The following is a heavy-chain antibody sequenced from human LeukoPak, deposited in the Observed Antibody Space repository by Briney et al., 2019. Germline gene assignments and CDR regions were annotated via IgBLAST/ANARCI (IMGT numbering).Heavy chain of an antibody. V-gene: IGHV1-2*02. Sequence: ASVEVSCKASGYAFIAYYMHWLRQAPGQGLQWMGWINPNSGITHYAQKFQGRVTMTRDTSINTVYMEVSSLNSDDTAVYYCARGTTGGYNRGDAFDLRGQGTLATVS. CDR2: INPNSGIT. CDR1: GYAFIAYY. CDR3: ARGTTGGYNRGDAFDL. D-gene: IGHD5-24*01. J-gene: IGHJ3*01.